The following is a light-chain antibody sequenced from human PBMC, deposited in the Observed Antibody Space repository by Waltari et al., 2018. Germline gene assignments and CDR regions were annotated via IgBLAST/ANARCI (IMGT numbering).Light chain of an antibody. Sequence: SSELTQDPAVSVALGQTVRITCQGASLRTSSASWYQQKSGQAPVLVLFGKEKRPSGIPDRISGYSSGTTSSLTITGAQAEDEADYYCHSRKGRDNQVVFGGGTKLTVL. CDR3: HSRKGRDNQVV. V-gene: IGLV3-19*01. CDR1: SLRTSS. J-gene: IGLJ3*02. CDR2: GKE.